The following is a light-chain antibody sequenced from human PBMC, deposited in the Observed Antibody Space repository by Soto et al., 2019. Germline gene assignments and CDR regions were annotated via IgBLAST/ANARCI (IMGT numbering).Light chain of an antibody. CDR3: QQYNSWPLT. CDR2: GAS. V-gene: IGKV3-15*01. Sequence: EIVMTQSPATLSVSPGERATLSCRASQSVYSNLAWYQQKPGQAPRLLIYGASTRATGIPARFSGSGSGTESTLTISSLQSEDFAVYYCQQYNSWPLTFGGGTKVEIK. CDR1: QSVYSN. J-gene: IGKJ4*01.